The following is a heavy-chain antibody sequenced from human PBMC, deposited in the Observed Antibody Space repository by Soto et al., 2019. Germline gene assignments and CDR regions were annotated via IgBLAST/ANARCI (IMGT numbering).Heavy chain of an antibody. CDR2: TYYRSKWYN. V-gene: IGHV6-1*01. J-gene: IGHJ6*02. CDR1: GDSVSSNSAA. CDR3: ARGGLWFGELQLLYGMDL. D-gene: IGHD3-10*01. Sequence: PSQTLSLTCAISGDSVSSNSAAWNCIRQSPSRGLEWLGRTYYRSKWYNDYAVSVKSRITINPDTSKNQFSLQLNSVTPEDTAVYYCARGGLWFGELQLLYGMDLWAQGTPVPSP.